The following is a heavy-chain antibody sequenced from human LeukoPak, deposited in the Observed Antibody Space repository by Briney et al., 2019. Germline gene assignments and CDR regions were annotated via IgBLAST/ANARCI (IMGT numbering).Heavy chain of an antibody. D-gene: IGHD1-1*01. CDR2: MNPNSGNT. CDR3: ARATGTEAFVY. J-gene: IGHJ4*02. CDR1: GYTFTSYD. Sequence: ASVKVSCKASGYTFTSYDINWVRQATGQGLEWMGWMNPNSGNTGYAQKFQGRGTITRNTSISTAYMELRGLRCEDRALYYCARATGTEAFVYWGQGTLVTVSS. V-gene: IGHV1-8*01.